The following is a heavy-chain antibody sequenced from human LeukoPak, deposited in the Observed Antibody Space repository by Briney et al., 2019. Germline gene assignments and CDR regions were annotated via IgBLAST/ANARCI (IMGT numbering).Heavy chain of an antibody. CDR3: TRDRYSSGWGTFDY. CDR1: GFTFGDYA. CDR2: IRTKAYGGTT. V-gene: IGHV3-49*04. D-gene: IGHD6-19*01. J-gene: IGHJ4*02. Sequence: PGGSLRLSCTASGFTFGDYAISWVRQAPGKGLEWVGLIRTKAYGGTTQYAASVKDRFTISRDDSKNFAYLQINSPKTEDTAVYYCTRDRYSSGWGTFDYWGQGALVTVSS.